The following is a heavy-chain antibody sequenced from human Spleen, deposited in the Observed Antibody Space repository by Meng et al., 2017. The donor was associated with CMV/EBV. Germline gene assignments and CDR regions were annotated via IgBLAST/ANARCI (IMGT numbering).Heavy chain of an antibody. J-gene: IGHJ4*02. D-gene: IGHD1-1*01. Sequence: TVSGGPIRSGGYYWSWVRQHPEKGLEWIGHIYHSGSPVYNPSLGSRITISVDTSNNRFSLKLNSVTAADSALYFCVSVPTDNFDGFDYWGQGTLVTVSS. CDR3: VSVPTDNFDGFDY. CDR1: GGPIRSGGYY. CDR2: IYHSGSP. V-gene: IGHV4-31*02.